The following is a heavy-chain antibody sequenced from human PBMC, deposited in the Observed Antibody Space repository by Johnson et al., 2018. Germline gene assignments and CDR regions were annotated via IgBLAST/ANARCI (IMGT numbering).Heavy chain of an antibody. CDR2: ISSNGGST. D-gene: IGHD3-22*01. J-gene: IGHJ3*02. CDR1: GFTFSSYA. CDR3: ARERGVARRVVVPWTRDAFDI. Sequence: VQLVESGGGVVQPGRSLRLSCAASGFTFSSYAMHWVRQAPGKGLEYVSAISSNGGSTYYANSVKGRFTISRDNSKNTLDLQLGSLRAEDMAVCYCARERGVARRVVVPWTRDAFDIWGQGTMVTVSS. V-gene: IGHV3-64*01.